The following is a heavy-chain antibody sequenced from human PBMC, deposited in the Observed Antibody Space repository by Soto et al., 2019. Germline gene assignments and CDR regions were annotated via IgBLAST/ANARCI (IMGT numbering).Heavy chain of an antibody. D-gene: IGHD1-1*01. Sequence: QVHLVQSGAEVKKPGASVKVSCKCSGYTFTSYGITWVRQAPGQGLEWMGWISAHNGNTDYAQKLQGRVTVTRDTSTSTAYMELRSLRSDGTAVYYCARGRYGDYWGQGALVTVSS. CDR2: ISAHNGNT. J-gene: IGHJ4*02. CDR3: ARGRYGDY. V-gene: IGHV1-18*01. CDR1: GYTFTSYG.